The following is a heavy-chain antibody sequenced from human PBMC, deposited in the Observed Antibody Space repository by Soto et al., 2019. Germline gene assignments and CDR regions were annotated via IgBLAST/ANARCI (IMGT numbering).Heavy chain of an antibody. CDR3: ARDDSGYRSSFYIDYFTG. J-gene: IGHJ4*02. Sequence: QVQRVQSGAELKKPGASVRVSYKSSGNTFPNYAMHWVRQAPGQRPEWMGWINGGNGNTYYSENCQGRVTFTRDTSARTVDMVLSSLRSDDTAIDSCARDDSGYRSSFYIDYFTGWGQGALVTVSS. V-gene: IGHV1-3*01. CDR2: INGGNGNT. D-gene: IGHD6-13*01. CDR1: GNTFPNYA.